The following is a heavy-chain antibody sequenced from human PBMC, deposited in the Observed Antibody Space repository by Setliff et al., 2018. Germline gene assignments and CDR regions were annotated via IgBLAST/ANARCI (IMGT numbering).Heavy chain of an antibody. V-gene: IGHV4-39*01. Sequence: PSETLSLTCTASDDSFTSSRYYWGWIRQAPGSGLEWIGSISYSGTPYYNASVESRVTISIDTSRNQFSPELRSVTVADTATYYCVRPGGTTVVARHFDYWGAGILVTVSS. CDR3: VRPGGTTVVARHFDY. J-gene: IGHJ4*01. CDR2: ISYSGTP. D-gene: IGHD2-15*01. CDR1: DDSFTSSRYY.